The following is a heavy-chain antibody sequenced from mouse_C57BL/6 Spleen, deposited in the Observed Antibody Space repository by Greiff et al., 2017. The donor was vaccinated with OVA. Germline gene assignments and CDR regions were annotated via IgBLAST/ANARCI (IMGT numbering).Heavy chain of an antibody. V-gene: IGHV1-26*01. CDR3: ATLWDYDRGYYGMDY. D-gene: IGHD2-4*01. CDR2: INPNNGGT. Sequence: EVQLQQSGPELVKPGASVKISCKASGYTFTDYYMNWVKQSHGKSLEWIGDINPNNGGTSYNEKFKGKATLTVDKSSSTAYMELRSLTSEDSAVYYCATLWDYDRGYYGMDYWGQGTSVTVSS. J-gene: IGHJ4*01. CDR1: GYTFTDYY.